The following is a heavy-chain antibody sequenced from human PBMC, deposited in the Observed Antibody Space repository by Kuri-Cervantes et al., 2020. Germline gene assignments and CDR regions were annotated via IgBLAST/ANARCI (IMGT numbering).Heavy chain of an antibody. J-gene: IGHJ4*02. CDR3: ARGRAGTGYSMVCY. CDR1: GFTFSSYA. V-gene: IGHV3-23*01. Sequence: GESLKISCAASGFTFSSYAMSWVRQAPGKGLEWVSAISGSGGSTYYADSVKGRFTISRDNSKNTLYLQMNSLRAEDTAVYYCARGRAGTGYSMVCYWGQGTLVTVSS. D-gene: IGHD3/OR15-3a*01. CDR2: ISGSGGST.